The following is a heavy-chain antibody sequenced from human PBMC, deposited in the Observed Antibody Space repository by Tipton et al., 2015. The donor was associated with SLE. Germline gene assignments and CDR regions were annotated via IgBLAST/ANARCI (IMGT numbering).Heavy chain of an antibody. V-gene: IGHV4-34*01. Sequence: TLSLTCAVYGGSFSGYYWSWIRQPPGKGLEWIGEINHSGSTNYNPSLKSRVTISVDTSKNQFSLKLSSVTAADTAVYYCARDVQDYDSSGYYYYYYYMDVWGKGTTVTVSS. J-gene: IGHJ6*03. CDR2: INHSGST. CDR3: ARDVQDYDSSGYYYYYYYMDV. CDR1: GGSFSGYY. D-gene: IGHD3-22*01.